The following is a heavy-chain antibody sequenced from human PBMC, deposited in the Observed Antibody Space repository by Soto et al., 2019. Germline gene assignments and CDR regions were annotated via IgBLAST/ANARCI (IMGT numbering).Heavy chain of an antibody. Sequence: SETLSLTCTVSGGSISSYYWSWIRQPPWKGLEWIGYIYYSGSTNYNPSLKSRVTISVDTSKNQFSLKLSSVTAADTAVYYCARLNNYYGSGSYSLNNYYYYGMDVWGQGTTVTVSS. CDR3: ARLNNYYGSGSYSLNNYYYYGMDV. J-gene: IGHJ6*02. CDR2: IYYSGST. V-gene: IGHV4-59*01. D-gene: IGHD3-10*01. CDR1: GGSISSYY.